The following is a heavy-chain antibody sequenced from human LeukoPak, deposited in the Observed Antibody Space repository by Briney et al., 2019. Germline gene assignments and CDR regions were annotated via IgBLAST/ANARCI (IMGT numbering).Heavy chain of an antibody. CDR3: ASIYSSSSSPFDI. CDR2: MHYSGIT. V-gene: IGHV4-39*07. CDR1: GGSISSSSYY. Sequence: PSETLSLTCTVSGGSISSSSYYWGWIRQPPGKGLEWIGSMHYSGITYYNPSLKSRVTISVDTSKNQFSLKLSSVTAADTAVYYCASIYSSSSSPFDIWDQGTMVTVSS. D-gene: IGHD6-6*01. J-gene: IGHJ3*02.